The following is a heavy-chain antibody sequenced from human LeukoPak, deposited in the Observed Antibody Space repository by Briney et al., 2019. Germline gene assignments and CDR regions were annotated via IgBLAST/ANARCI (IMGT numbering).Heavy chain of an antibody. J-gene: IGHJ4*02. CDR3: ATYRQVLLPFES. D-gene: IGHD5-18*01. Sequence: GGSLRLSCAASGFTFSTFAMIWVRQPPGKGLEWVSSICPSGGEIHYADSVGGRFTISRDNSKSTLSLQMNSLRVEDTAIYYCATYRQVLLPFESWGQGTLVTVSS. CDR2: ICPSGGEI. CDR1: GFTFSTFA. V-gene: IGHV3-23*01.